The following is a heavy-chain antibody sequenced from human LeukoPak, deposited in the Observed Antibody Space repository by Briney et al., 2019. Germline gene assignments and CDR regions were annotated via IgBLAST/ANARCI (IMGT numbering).Heavy chain of an antibody. D-gene: IGHD2-2*01. CDR2: ISGSSYYI. CDR1: GFTFSSYS. J-gene: IGHJ4*02. V-gene: IGHV3-21*01. CDR3: ARGFGEPAALTDY. Sequence: GGSLRLSCAASGFTFSSYSMNWVRQAPGKGLEWVSSISGSSYYIYYADSVKGRFTISRDNSKNTLYLQMNSLRGEDTAVYYCARGFGEPAALTDYWGQGTLITVSS.